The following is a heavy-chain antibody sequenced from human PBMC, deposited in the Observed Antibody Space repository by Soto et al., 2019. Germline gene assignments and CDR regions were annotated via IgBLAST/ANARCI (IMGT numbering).Heavy chain of an antibody. D-gene: IGHD3-3*01. CDR1: GFTFSSYS. J-gene: IGHJ3*02. V-gene: IGHV3-23*01. Sequence: GGSLRLSCAASGFTFSSYSISWVRQAPWKGLEWVSAISGSGVSTYYADSVKGRFTISRDNSKNTLYLQMNSLRAEDTAVYYCATQNNVLRFLEWLFPTFDIWGQGTMVTV. CDR3: ATQNNVLRFLEWLFPTFDI. CDR2: ISGSGVST.